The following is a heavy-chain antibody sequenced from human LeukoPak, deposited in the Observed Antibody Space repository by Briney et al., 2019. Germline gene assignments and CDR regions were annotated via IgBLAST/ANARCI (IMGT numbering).Heavy chain of an antibody. CDR1: GYTFTSYG. D-gene: IGHD6-13*01. V-gene: IGHV1-18*01. CDR3: ARDGSSSWYWDWFDP. J-gene: IGHJ5*02. CDR2: ISAYNGNT. Sequence: ASVKVSCKASGYTFTSYGISWVRQAPGQGLEWMGWISAYNGNTNYAQKLQGRVTMTTDTSTSTAYMELRSLRSDDTAVYYCARDGSSSWYWDWFDPWGQGTLVTVSS.